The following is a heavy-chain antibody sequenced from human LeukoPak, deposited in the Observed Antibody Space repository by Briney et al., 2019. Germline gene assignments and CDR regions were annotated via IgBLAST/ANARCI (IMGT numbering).Heavy chain of an antibody. J-gene: IGHJ4*02. V-gene: IGHV1-69*13. Sequence: SVKVSCKASGYTFTGYYIHWVRQAPGQGLEWMGGIIPIFGTANYAQKFRGRVTITADESTSTAYMELSSLRSEDTAVYYCARGQGYYPKEGIDYWGQGTLVTVSS. CDR2: IIPIFGTA. D-gene: IGHD3-16*01. CDR3: ARGQGYYPKEGIDY. CDR1: GYTFTGYY.